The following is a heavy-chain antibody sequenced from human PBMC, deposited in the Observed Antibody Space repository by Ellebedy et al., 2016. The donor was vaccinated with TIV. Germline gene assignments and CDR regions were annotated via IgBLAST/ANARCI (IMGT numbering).Heavy chain of an antibody. Sequence: ASVKVSCKASGYTFTGYYMHWVRQAPGQGLEWMGWMNPNSGNTGYAQKFQGRVTMTRNTSISTAYMELSSLRSEDTAVYYCARGRWDDAFDIWGQGTMVTVSS. V-gene: IGHV1-8*02. CDR1: GYTFTGYY. D-gene: IGHD1-26*01. CDR3: ARGRWDDAFDI. J-gene: IGHJ3*02. CDR2: MNPNSGNT.